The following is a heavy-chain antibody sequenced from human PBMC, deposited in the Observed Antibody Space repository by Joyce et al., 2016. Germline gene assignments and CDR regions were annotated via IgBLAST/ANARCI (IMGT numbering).Heavy chain of an antibody. CDR3: VTGLCIGTACHCDDAFDV. J-gene: IGHJ3*01. Sequence: EVQLVESGGGLVKPGGSLRLYCAASGFGFRNAWVTWVSQAQGRGIEWVCRVTRKGLGETTDCVAPVKARFTITRDDSRVTAYLQMSSLKSEDTGVYFCVTGLCIGTACHCDDAFDVWGQGTMVTVSS. CDR2: VTRKGLGETT. V-gene: IGHV3-15*01. CDR1: GFGFRNAW. D-gene: IGHD2-2*01.